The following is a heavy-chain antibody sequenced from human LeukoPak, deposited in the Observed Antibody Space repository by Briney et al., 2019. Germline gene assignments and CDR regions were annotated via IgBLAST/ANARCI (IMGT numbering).Heavy chain of an antibody. D-gene: IGHD2-15*01. CDR1: GGSISSNNW. CDR2: IYHSGST. J-gene: IGHJ6*02. V-gene: IGHV4-4*02. Sequence: SGTLSLTCAVSGGSISSNNWWNWVRQPPGKGLEWIGEIYHSGSTNYNPSLKSRVTISVDKSKNQFSLKLSSVTAADTAVYYCARDPSSAWSPYGMDVWGQGTTVTVSS. CDR3: ARDPSSAWSPYGMDV.